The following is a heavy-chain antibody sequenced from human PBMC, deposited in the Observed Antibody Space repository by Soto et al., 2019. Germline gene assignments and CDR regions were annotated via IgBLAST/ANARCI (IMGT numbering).Heavy chain of an antibody. CDR1: GYTFSEYS. CDR2: SGTSRKYI. Sequence: GGSLRLSCAASGYTFSEYSMNWVRQAPGKGLEWVSYSGTSRKYIFYADSVRGRSTISRDDAKSSLYLQLNSLRDEDTAVYYCVRDRDWAFDIWGQGTMVTVSS. J-gene: IGHJ3*02. D-gene: IGHD3-9*01. CDR3: VRDRDWAFDI. V-gene: IGHV3-48*02.